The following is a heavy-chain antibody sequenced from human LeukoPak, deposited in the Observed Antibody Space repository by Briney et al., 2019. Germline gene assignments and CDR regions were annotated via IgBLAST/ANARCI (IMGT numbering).Heavy chain of an antibody. CDR3: AREPTLTTFGY. V-gene: IGHV4-59*01. D-gene: IGHD4-17*01. CDR1: GGSIISYS. Sequence: SETLSLTCTVSGGSIISYSWSWIRQPPGMGLEWIGYISYSGSTNYNPSLQSRVTMSVNTSKNQFSLRLSSLTAADTAVYYCAREPTLTTFGYWGQGALVTVSS. J-gene: IGHJ4*02. CDR2: ISYSGST.